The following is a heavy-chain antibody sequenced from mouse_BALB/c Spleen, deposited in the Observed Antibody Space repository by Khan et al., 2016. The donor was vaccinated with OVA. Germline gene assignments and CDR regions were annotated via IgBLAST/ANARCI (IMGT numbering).Heavy chain of an antibody. D-gene: IGHD2-10*01. CDR1: GFSLTNYG. Sequence: QVQLKESGPGLVAPSQSLSITCTISGFSLTNYGVHWVRQPPGKGLEWLVVIWSDGSTTYNSALKSRLTISKDNSKCQVFLKMNSLQTDDTAIDFCARQPYYHYNIMDYWGQGTSVTVSS. CDR3: ARQPYYHYNIMDY. V-gene: IGHV2-6-1*01. CDR2: IWSDGST. J-gene: IGHJ4*01.